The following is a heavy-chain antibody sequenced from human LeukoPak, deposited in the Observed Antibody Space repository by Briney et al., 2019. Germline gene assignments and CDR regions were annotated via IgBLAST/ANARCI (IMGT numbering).Heavy chain of an antibody. CDR1: GFNFDDYA. D-gene: IGHD6-13*01. J-gene: IGHJ4*02. CDR2: ISWNNGSI. CDR3: AKDREVLPAGEIDY. Sequence: GGSLRLSCVASGFNFDDYAMHWVRQAPGKGMEWVSGISWNNGSIDYAASVKGRFTISRDSAKKSLYLQMNSLRAEDTAFYYCAKDREVLPAGEIDYWGQGALVTVYS. V-gene: IGHV3-9*01.